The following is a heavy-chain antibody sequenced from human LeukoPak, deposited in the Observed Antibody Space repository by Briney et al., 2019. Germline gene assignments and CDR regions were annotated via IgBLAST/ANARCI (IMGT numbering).Heavy chain of an antibody. Sequence: GGSLRLSCEGSGCTISDYGMHWVRQAPGKGLEWVAVIWSDATNQYYAASVKGRFTISRDNFKKTVSLQMNSLRVEDTAIYYCGRDAQRGFDYSNSLEHWGQGTLVTVSS. V-gene: IGHV3-33*01. J-gene: IGHJ4*02. D-gene: IGHD4-11*01. CDR1: GCTISDYG. CDR3: GRDAQRGFDYSNSLEH. CDR2: IWSDATNQ.